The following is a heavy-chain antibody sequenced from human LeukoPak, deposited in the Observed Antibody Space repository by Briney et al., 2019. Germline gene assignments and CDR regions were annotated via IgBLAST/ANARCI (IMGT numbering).Heavy chain of an antibody. CDR2: IYYSGST. CDR3: ARGVKGLRGAFDI. Sequence: SETLSLTCTVSGGSISSGVYYWSWIRQHPGEGLEWIGYIYYSGSTYSNPSLKSRLTMSVDISKNQFSLKLSSVTAADTAVYYCARGVKGLRGAFDIWGQGTMVTVSS. D-gene: IGHD3-10*01. CDR1: GGSISSGVYY. V-gene: IGHV4-31*03. J-gene: IGHJ3*02.